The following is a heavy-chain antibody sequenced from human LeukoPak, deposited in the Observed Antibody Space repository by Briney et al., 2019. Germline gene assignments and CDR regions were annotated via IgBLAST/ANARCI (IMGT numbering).Heavy chain of an antibody. V-gene: IGHV3-30*03. CDR3: ARDRGADILTGYSSRDY. CDR2: ISYDGSNK. J-gene: IGHJ4*02. D-gene: IGHD3-9*01. Sequence: GGSLRLSCAASGFTFTSYAMNWVRQAPGKGLEWVAVISYDGSNKYYADSVKGRFTISRDNSKNTLYLQMNSLRAEDTAFYFCARDRGADILTGYSSRDYWGQGILVTVSS. CDR1: GFTFTSYA.